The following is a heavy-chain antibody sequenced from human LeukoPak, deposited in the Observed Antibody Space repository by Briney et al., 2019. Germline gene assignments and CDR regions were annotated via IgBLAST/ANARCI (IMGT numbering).Heavy chain of an antibody. CDR2: IIPIFGTA. Sequence: GSSVKVSCKASGGTFSSYAISWVRQAPGQGLEWMGGIIPIFGTANYAQKFQGRVTITTDESTSTAYMELSSLRSEDTAVYYCARDGSFGVANGDAFDIWGQGTMVTVSS. V-gene: IGHV1-69*05. J-gene: IGHJ3*02. CDR1: GGTFSSYA. CDR3: ARDGSFGVANGDAFDI. D-gene: IGHD3-3*01.